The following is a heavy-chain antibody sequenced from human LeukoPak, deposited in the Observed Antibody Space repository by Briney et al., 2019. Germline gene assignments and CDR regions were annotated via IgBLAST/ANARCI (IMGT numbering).Heavy chain of an antibody. J-gene: IGHJ4*02. Sequence: ASVKVSCKASGYTFTSYNMNWVRQAPGQGLEWMGWINTNTGNPTYAQGFTGRFVFSLDTSVSTAYLQISSLKAEDTAVYYCARVGIEWLVQYYFDYWGQGTLVTVSS. V-gene: IGHV7-4-1*02. CDR1: GYTFTSYN. CDR2: INTNTGNP. CDR3: ARVGIEWLVQYYFDY. D-gene: IGHD6-19*01.